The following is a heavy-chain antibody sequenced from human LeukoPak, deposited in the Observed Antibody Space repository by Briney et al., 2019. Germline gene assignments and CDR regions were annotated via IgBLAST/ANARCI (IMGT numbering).Heavy chain of an antibody. D-gene: IGHD6-13*01. Sequence: SETLSLTCTVSGGSIRSDFWSWIRQPPGKGLEWIGSIYYSGSTYYNPSLKSRVTISVDTSKNQFSLKLSSVTAADTAVYYCARRPFSSWQRSAFDIWGQGTMVTVSS. CDR2: IYYSGST. CDR3: ARRPFSSWQRSAFDI. CDR1: GGSIRSDF. V-gene: IGHV4-39*01. J-gene: IGHJ3*02.